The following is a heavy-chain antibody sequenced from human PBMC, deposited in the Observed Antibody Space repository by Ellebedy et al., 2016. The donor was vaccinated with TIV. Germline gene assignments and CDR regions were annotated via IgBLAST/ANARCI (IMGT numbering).Heavy chain of an antibody. CDR3: ARDWVTAMVPLNAFDI. Sequence: ASVKVSCXASGYTFTSYAMHWVRQAPGQRLEWMGWINAGNGNTKYSQKFQGRVTITRDTSASTAYMELSSLRSEDTAVYYCARDWVTAMVPLNAFDIWGQGTMVTVSS. CDR2: INAGNGNT. CDR1: GYTFTSYA. V-gene: IGHV1-3*01. D-gene: IGHD5-18*01. J-gene: IGHJ3*02.